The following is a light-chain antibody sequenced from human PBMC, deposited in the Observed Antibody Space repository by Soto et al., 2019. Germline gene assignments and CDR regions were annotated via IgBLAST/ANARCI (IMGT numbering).Light chain of an antibody. Sequence: EIVLTQSPGTLSLSPGERATLSCRASQSVFNNHIGWYQQKPGQAPRRLIYDGSNRATGIPARFSGSGSGTDFTLTISTLEPEDFAVYYCQQRSAWPPITFGQGTRLEIK. J-gene: IGKJ5*01. V-gene: IGKV3-11*01. CDR3: QQRSAWPPIT. CDR2: DGS. CDR1: QSVFNNH.